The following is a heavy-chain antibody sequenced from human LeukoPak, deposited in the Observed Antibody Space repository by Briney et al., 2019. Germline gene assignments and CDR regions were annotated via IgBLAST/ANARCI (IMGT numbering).Heavy chain of an antibody. J-gene: IGHJ6*02. Sequence: SATLSLTCAVYGGSFSGYYWSWIRPPPGKGLEWIGEINHSGSTNYNPSLKSRVTISVDTSKNQFSLKLSSVTAADTAVYYCARVKKEYYYYGMDVWGQGTTVTVSS. CDR1: GGSFSGYY. CDR2: INHSGST. CDR3: ARVKKEYYYYGMDV. V-gene: IGHV4-34*01.